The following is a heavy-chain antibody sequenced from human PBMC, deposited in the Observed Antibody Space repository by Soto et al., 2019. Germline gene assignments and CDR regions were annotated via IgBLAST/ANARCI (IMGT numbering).Heavy chain of an antibody. CDR1: GGSFSGYY. Sequence: SETLSLTCAVYGGSFSGYYWSWIRQPPGKGLEWIGEINHSGSTNYNPSLKSRVTISVDTSKNQFSPKLSSVTAADTAVYYCATWRHNYYGSGSYYNAFDYWGQGTLVTVSS. D-gene: IGHD3-10*01. J-gene: IGHJ4*02. CDR2: INHSGST. V-gene: IGHV4-34*01. CDR3: ATWRHNYYGSGSYYNAFDY.